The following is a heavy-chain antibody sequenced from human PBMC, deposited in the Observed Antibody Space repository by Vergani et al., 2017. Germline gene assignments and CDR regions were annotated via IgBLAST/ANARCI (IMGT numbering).Heavy chain of an antibody. CDR3: ARGGYGSSWWYIAHY. D-gene: IGHD6-19*01. CDR2: INPNSGGT. J-gene: IGHJ4*02. CDR1: GYIFTDYY. V-gene: IGHV1-2*02. Sequence: QVQLVQSGAEVKKSGASVKVSCKASGYIFTDYYMHWVRQAPGQGLEWMGWINPNSGGTNYAQKFQGRVTMTWDTPISTVYMELSRLRSHDTAVYYCARGGYGSSWWYIAHYWGQGTRVTVSS.